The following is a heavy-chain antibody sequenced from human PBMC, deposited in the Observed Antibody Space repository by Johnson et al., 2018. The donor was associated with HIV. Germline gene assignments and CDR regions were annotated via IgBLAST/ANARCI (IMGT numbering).Heavy chain of an antibody. CDR2: ISGSGGST. Sequence: VQLVESGGGLAQPGGALRLSCAASGFTFSSYAMSWVRQAPGKGLEWVSGISGSGGSTYYAYSVRGRVTISRDNSKNTLYLQMNSLRAEDTAVYYCAKGEAATTVTLDIWGQGTMVTVSS. CDR3: AKGEAATTVTLDI. D-gene: IGHD4-11*01. CDR1: GFTFSSYA. V-gene: IGHV3-23*04. J-gene: IGHJ3*02.